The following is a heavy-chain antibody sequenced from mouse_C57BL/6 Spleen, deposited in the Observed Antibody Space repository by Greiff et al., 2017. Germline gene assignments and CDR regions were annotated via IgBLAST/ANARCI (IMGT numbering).Heavy chain of an antibody. V-gene: IGHV5-4*01. CDR1: GFTFSSYA. J-gene: IGHJ2*01. CDR2: ISDGGSYT. Sequence: EVKVVESGGGLVKPGGSLKLSCAASGFTFSSYAMSWVRQTPEKRLEWVATISDGGSYTYYPDNVKGRFTISRDNAKNNLYLQMSHLKSEDTAMYYCAREGWLLPSYFDYWGQGTTLTVSS. CDR3: AREGWLLPSYFDY. D-gene: IGHD2-3*01.